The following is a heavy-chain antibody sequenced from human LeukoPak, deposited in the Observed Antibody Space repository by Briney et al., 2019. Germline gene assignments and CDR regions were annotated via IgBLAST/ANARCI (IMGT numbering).Heavy chain of an antibody. V-gene: IGHV3-30*03. CDR1: GFTFSNYG. Sequence: PGGSLRLSCAASGFTFSNYGMHWVRQAPGKGLEWVAVISYDGNNKYYADSVKGRFTISRDNSKNTLYLQMSSLRPEDTAVYYCAREYYYYDSSGQAYYFDYWGQGTLVTVSS. CDR3: AREYYYYDSSGQAYYFDY. CDR2: ISYDGNNK. J-gene: IGHJ4*02. D-gene: IGHD3-22*01.